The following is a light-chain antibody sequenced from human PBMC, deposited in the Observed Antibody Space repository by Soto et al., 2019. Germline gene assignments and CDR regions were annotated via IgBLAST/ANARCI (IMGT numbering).Light chain of an antibody. J-gene: IGKJ4*01. Sequence: EIVLTQSPGTLSLSPRERATLSCRASQSVSSGYLAWYQQKPGQAPRLLIYGASSRDTGIPDRFSGSGSGTDFTLTISRLEPEDFAVYYCQQYGSNPKTFGGGTKVEIK. CDR1: QSVSSGY. V-gene: IGKV3-20*01. CDR3: QQYGSNPKT. CDR2: GAS.